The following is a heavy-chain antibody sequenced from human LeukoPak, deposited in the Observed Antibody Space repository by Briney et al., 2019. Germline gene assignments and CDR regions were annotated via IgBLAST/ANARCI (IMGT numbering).Heavy chain of an antibody. CDR1: GGTFSSYA. V-gene: IGHV1-69*05. D-gene: IGHD1-26*01. J-gene: IGHJ3*02. CDR3: ATAREKGGAFDI. CDR2: IIPIFGTA. Sequence: SVKVSCKASGGTFSSYAISWVRQAPGQGLEWMGRIIPIFGTANYAQKFQGRVTITTDESTSTAYMELSSLRSEDTAVYYCATAREKGGAFDIWGQGTMITVSS.